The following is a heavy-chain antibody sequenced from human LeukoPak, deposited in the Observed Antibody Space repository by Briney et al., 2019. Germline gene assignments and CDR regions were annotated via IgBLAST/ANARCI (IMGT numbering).Heavy chain of an antibody. D-gene: IGHD3-3*01. J-gene: IGHJ5*02. CDR1: GGSFSGYY. CDR3: ARGFLEWLPKNWFDP. V-gene: IGHV4-4*09. Sequence: SETLSLTCAVYGGSFSGYYWSWIRQPPGKGLEWIGYIYTSGSTNYNPSLKSRVTISVDTSKNQFSLKLSSVTAADTAVYYCARGFLEWLPKNWFDPWGQGTLVTVSS. CDR2: IYTSGST.